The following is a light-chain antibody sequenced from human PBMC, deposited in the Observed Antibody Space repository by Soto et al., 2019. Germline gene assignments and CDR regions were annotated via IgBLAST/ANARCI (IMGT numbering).Light chain of an antibody. J-gene: IGLJ3*02. V-gene: IGLV2-11*01. CDR3: GSFTTNRIWV. CDR2: GVS. Sequence: QSALTQPRSVSGSPGQSVTISCTGTSSDVGGYNYVSWYQQHPGKAPKLMIYGVSKRPSGVSNRFSGSKSGNTASLTISGLQVEDEADYICGSFTTNRIWVFGGGTKVTVL. CDR1: SSDVGGYNY.